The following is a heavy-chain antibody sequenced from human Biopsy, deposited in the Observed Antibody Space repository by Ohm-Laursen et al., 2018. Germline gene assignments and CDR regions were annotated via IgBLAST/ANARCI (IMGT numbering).Heavy chain of an antibody. CDR1: GGSFTGHY. Sequence: SDTLSLTWTVSGGSFTGHYWSWIRQPPGKGLEWIGHIPYTEYTSYNASLKSRVTISVDTSRNHFSLRLSSLTAADTAVYYCARGSNDFGGLYFPRWGQGTLLTVSS. CDR3: ARGSNDFGGLYFPR. J-gene: IGHJ4*02. D-gene: IGHD4-23*01. CDR2: IPYTEYT. V-gene: IGHV4-59*11.